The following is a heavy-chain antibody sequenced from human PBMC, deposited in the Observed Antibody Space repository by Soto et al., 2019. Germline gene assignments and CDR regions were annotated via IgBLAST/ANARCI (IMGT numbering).Heavy chain of an antibody. CDR2: IIPIFGTA. J-gene: IGHJ4*02. CDR1: GGTFSSYA. V-gene: IGHV1-69*13. D-gene: IGHD5-18*01. Sequence: GASVKVSCKASGGTFSSYAISWVLQAPGQGLEWMGGIIPIFGTANYAQKFQGRVTITADESTSTAYMELSSLRSEDTAVYYCAIKDTAMVLFDYWGQGTLVTVSS. CDR3: AIKDTAMVLFDY.